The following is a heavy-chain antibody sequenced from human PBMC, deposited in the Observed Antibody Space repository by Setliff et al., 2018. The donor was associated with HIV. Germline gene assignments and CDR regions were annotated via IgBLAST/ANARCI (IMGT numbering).Heavy chain of an antibody. V-gene: IGHV4-39*01. CDR3: ASRVYYYDSNNFLREEGFDP. CDR1: GGSASNSRYY. Sequence: SETLSLTCTVSGGSASNSRYYWAWIRQPPGKGLEYIGSIYYNEKTYYSPSLKSRVTISIDTSKNQLSLNLTSVTAADSAVYYCASRVYYYDSNNFLREEGFDPWGQGTLVTVSS. J-gene: IGHJ5*02. D-gene: IGHD3-22*01. CDR2: IYYNEKT.